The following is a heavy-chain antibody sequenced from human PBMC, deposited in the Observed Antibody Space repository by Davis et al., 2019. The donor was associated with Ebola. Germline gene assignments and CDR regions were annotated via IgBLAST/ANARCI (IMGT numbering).Heavy chain of an antibody. CDR1: GGSISSSSYY. Sequence: SETLSLTCTVSGGSISSSSYYWSWIRQPPGKGLEWIGYIYYSGSTYYNPSLKSRVTISVDTSKNQFSLKLNSVTAADTAVYYCTRSLDLWETIDYWGQGTLVTVSS. J-gene: IGHJ4*02. CDR2: IYYSGST. D-gene: IGHD1-26*01. CDR3: TRSLDLWETIDY. V-gene: IGHV4-61*05.